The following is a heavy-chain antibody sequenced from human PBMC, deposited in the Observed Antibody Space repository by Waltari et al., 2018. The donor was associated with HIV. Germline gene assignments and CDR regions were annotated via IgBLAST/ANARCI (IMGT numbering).Heavy chain of an antibody. CDR2: FDPEDDET. CDR3: ATGGGTTSIQLYDLDV. J-gene: IGHJ6*02. Sequence: VQLIQSGAEVKKPGASVKVSCKVFGYTLTELSMHWVRQAPGKGLEWMRGFDPEDDETIYAQKFQGRVTMTEDTSTDSAYMELSSLTSKDTAVYYCATGGGTTSIQLYDLDVWGQGTTVTVSS. CDR1: GYTLTELS. D-gene: IGHD1-26*01. V-gene: IGHV1-24*01.